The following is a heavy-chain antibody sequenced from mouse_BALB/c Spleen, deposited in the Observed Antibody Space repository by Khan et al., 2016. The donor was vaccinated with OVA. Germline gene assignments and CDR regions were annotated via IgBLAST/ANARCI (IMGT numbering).Heavy chain of an antibody. V-gene: IGHV9-2-1*01. Sequence: QIQLVQSGPELKKPGETVKISCKASGYTFTDYSMHWVKQAPGKGLKWMGWINTETGEPTYADDFKGRFAFSLETSASTAYLQINNLKNEDTATYFCARSSYGKRFAYWGQGTLVTVSA. D-gene: IGHD2-1*01. J-gene: IGHJ3*01. CDR2: INTETGEP. CDR1: GYTFTDYS. CDR3: ARSSYGKRFAY.